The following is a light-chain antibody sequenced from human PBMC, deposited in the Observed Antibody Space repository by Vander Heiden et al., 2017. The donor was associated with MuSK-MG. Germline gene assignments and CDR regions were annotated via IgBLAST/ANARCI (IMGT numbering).Light chain of an antibody. CDR1: QSISSH. V-gene: IGKV1-39*01. CDR2: AAS. J-gene: IGKJ1*01. CDR3: QQRYSHRCTWT. Sequence: DVQMNQPSSSLSVSVGDRVTITCWASQSISSHLNWYQQKPGKAPELLICAASTLQGGVGSRFSGSGDGTGFTLTISSLQPEDFEAYYCQQRYSHRCTWTFGQGTKVEIK.